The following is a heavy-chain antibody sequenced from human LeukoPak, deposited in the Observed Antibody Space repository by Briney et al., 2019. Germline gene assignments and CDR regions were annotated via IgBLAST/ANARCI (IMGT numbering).Heavy chain of an antibody. V-gene: IGHV3-48*01. Sequence: GGSLRLSCAASGFTFSIYTMNWVRQAPGKGLEWISYISTNSGTIWYADSVKGRFSISRDNAKNSLFLHMNSLRAEDTAVYYCVRDLTIVGVAQVHHWGQGTLVTVSA. J-gene: IGHJ5*02. CDR3: VRDLTIVGVAQVHH. D-gene: IGHD1-26*01. CDR2: ISTNSGTI. CDR1: GFTFSIYT.